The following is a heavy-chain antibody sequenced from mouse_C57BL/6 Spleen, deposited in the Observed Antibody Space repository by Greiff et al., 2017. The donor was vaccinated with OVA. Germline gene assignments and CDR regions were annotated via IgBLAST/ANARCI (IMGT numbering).Heavy chain of an antibody. Sequence: QVQLKQPGTELVKPGASVKLSCKASGYTFTSYWMHWVKQRPGQGLEWIGNINPSNGGTTYNEKFKSKATLTVDKPSSTAYMQLSSLTSEDAAVDYCSTLLLGDWYFDVWGTGTTVTVSS. D-gene: IGHD2-10*01. V-gene: IGHV1-53*01. CDR3: STLLLGDWYFDV. J-gene: IGHJ1*03. CDR2: INPSNGGT. CDR1: GYTFTSYW.